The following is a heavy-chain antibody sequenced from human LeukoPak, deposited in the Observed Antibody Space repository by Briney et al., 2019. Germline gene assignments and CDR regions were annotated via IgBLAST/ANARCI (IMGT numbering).Heavy chain of an antibody. D-gene: IGHD3-22*01. CDR3: ARVVITSYYYYYYMDV. CDR2: IYHSGIT. CDR1: GGSISSSNW. Sequence: PSETLSLTCAVSGGSISSSNWWGWVRQPPGKGLEWFGEIYHSGITNYNPSLKSRITISVDKSKNQFSLKLSSVTAADTDVYYCARVVITSYYYYYYMDVWGKGTTVTVSS. V-gene: IGHV4-4*02. J-gene: IGHJ6*03.